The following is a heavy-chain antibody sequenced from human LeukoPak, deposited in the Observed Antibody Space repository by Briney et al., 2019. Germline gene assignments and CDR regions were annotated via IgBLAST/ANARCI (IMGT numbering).Heavy chain of an antibody. CDR1: GYTFTSYY. CDR2: INPSGGST. D-gene: IGHD6-13*01. J-gene: IGHJ6*03. CDR3: ARGEQLPPSYYYYYYMDV. V-gene: IGHV1-46*03. Sequence: VASVKVSCKASGYTFTSYYMHWVRQAPGQGLEWMGIINPSGGSTSYAQKFQSRVTMTRDTSTSTVYMELSSLRSEDTAVYYCARGEQLPPSYYYYYYMDVWGKGTTVTVSS.